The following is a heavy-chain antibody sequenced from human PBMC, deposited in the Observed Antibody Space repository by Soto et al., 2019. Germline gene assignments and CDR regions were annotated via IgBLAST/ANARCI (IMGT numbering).Heavy chain of an antibody. CDR1: GGSISNYY. CDR3: ARQGFGELHGLVDV. Sequence: SETLSLTCTVSGGSISNYYWSWFRQTPGKGLEWIGYVHDSWGSNYNPSLKSRVAISLDTSKSQFSLKLTSVTATDTAVYYCARQGFGELHGLVDVWGQGTTVTGSS. V-gene: IGHV4-59*08. D-gene: IGHD3-10*01. CDR2: VHDSWGS. J-gene: IGHJ6*02.